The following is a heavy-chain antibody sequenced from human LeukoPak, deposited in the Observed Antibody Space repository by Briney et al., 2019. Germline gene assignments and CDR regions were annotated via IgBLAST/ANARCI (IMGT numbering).Heavy chain of an antibody. V-gene: IGHV3-30*02. J-gene: IGHJ4*02. CDR3: AGRRGYSYGLHFGY. D-gene: IGHD5-18*01. CDR2: IRYDGSNK. Sequence: GGSLRLSCAASGFTFSSYGMHWVRQAPGKGLEWVAFIRYDGSNKYYADSVKGRFTISRDNSKNTLYLQMNSLRAEDTAVYYCAGRRGYSYGLHFGYWGQGTLVTVSS. CDR1: GFTFSSYG.